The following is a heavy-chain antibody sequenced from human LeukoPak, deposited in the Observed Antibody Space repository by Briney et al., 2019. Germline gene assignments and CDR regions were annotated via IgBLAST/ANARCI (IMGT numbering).Heavy chain of an antibody. Sequence: ASVKVSCKASGYTFTGYYMHWVRQAPGQGLEWMGWINPNSGGTNYAQKFQGRVTMTRDTSISTAYMELSRLRSDDTAVYYCARGRGYSSYNWFDPWGQGTLVTVSS. CDR2: INPNSGGT. CDR3: ARGRGYSSYNWFDP. J-gene: IGHJ5*02. V-gene: IGHV1-2*02. D-gene: IGHD2-21*01. CDR1: GYTFTGYY.